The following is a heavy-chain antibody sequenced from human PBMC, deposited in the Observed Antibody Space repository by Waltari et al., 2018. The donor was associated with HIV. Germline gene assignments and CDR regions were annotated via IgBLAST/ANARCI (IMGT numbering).Heavy chain of an antibody. V-gene: IGHV3-74*01. CDR3: VRDFGGNSDY. J-gene: IGHJ4*02. Sequence: EVQVVESGGGLVQPGGSLRLSCAASAFPLWTYWMPWVRQTPGQGLVWVARMNEDGSVTNHANSVRGRFTISRDSAKNTLYLQMHSLRAEDTAVYHCVRDFGGNSDYWGQGTLVTVSS. CDR2: MNEDGSVT. D-gene: IGHD2-15*01. CDR1: AFPLWTYW.